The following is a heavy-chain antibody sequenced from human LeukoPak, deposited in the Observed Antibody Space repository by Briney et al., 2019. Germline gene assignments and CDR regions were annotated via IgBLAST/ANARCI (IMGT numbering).Heavy chain of an antibody. CDR3: ARAESMALYFLY. CDR2: VSTYNGAT. Sequence: ASXXVXCKASGYTFTDFGFIWVRQAPGQGGEGMGWVSTYNGATDYAKKFHHRVTMTTESSTQTTFMELRNLRSDDTAVYYCARAESMALYFLYWGQGTLVSVSS. D-gene: IGHD1-14*01. J-gene: IGHJ1*01. V-gene: IGHV1-18*01. CDR1: GYTFTDFG.